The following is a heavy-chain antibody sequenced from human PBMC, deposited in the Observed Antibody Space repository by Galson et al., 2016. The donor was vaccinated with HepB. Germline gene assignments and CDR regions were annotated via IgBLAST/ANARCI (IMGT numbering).Heavy chain of an antibody. J-gene: IGHJ4*02. CDR3: ARGRTTLLH. D-gene: IGHD1-1*01. CDR2: ISHSGST. Sequence: SETLSLTCGVYGGSFSGFYWSWIRQPPGKGLEWIGDISHSGSTNYNPSLKSRVTISVGPSKSQFSLNLTSVTAADTAGYYCARGRTTLLHWGQGTLVIVSS. V-gene: IGHV4-34*01. CDR1: GGSFSGFY.